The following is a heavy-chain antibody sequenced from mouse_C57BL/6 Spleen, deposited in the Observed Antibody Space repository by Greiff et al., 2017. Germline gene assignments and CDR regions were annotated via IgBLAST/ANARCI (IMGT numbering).Heavy chain of an antibody. J-gene: IGHJ4*01. CDR3: TRGRITTVVEDYAMDY. CDR1: GYTFTDYE. D-gene: IGHD1-1*01. CDR2: IDPETGGT. Sequence: QVQLQQSGAELVRPGASVTLSCKASGYTFTDYEMHWVKQTPVHGLEWIGAIDPETGGTAYNQKFKGKAILTADKSSSTAYMELRSLTSEDSAVYYCTRGRITTVVEDYAMDYWGQGTSVTVSS. V-gene: IGHV1-15*01.